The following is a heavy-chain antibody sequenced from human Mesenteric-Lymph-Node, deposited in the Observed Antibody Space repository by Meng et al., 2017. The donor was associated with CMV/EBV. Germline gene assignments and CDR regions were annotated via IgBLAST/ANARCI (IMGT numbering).Heavy chain of an antibody. Sequence: GSLRLSCTVSGGSISGYFWSWMRQPPGKGLEWIGYIYYSGSTDYNPSLKSRVTISADTSKNQFSLKLTSVTAADTAMYFCARNQPIGVTGIGRFDYWGRGMLVTVSS. CDR3: ARNQPIGVTGIGRFDY. CDR1: GGSISGYF. D-gene: IGHD2-21*02. CDR2: IYYSGST. J-gene: IGHJ4*02. V-gene: IGHV4-59*12.